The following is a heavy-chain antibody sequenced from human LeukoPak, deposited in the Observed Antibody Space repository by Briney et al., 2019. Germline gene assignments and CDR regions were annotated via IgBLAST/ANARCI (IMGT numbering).Heavy chain of an antibody. V-gene: IGHV3-30*18. CDR1: GFTFSSYG. Sequence: GGSLRLSCAASGFTFSSYGMHWVRQAPGKGLEWVAVISYDGSNKYYADSVKGRFTISRDNSKNTLYLQMNSLRAEDTAVYYCAKGFVVGAMDYWGQGTLVTVSS. CDR3: AKGFVVGAMDY. D-gene: IGHD1-26*01. J-gene: IGHJ4*02. CDR2: ISYDGSNK.